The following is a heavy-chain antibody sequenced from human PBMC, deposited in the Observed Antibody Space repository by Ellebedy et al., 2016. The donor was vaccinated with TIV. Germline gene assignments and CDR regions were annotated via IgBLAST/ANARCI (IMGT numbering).Heavy chain of an antibody. CDR2: IYPGDSDT. CDR3: ARLQLQAYYFDY. D-gene: IGHD1-26*01. Sequence: GGSLRLXXKGSGYSFTSYWIGWVRQMPGKGLEWMGIIYPGDSDTRYSPSFQGQVTISADKSISTAYLQWSSLKASDTAMYYCARLQLQAYYFDYWGQGTLVTVSS. CDR1: GYSFTSYW. J-gene: IGHJ4*02. V-gene: IGHV5-51*01.